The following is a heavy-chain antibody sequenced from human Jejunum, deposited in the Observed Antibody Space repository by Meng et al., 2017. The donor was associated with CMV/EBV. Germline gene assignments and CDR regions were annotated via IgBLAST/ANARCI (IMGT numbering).Heavy chain of an antibody. CDR3: ARDGRRGVDSSGYYGMDV. V-gene: IGHV3-48*04. D-gene: IGHD3-22*01. J-gene: IGHJ6*02. CDR2: LKPMSSTI. CDR1: LSSDS. Sequence: LSSDSMNWVRRVTAERREWISALKPMSSTINTTASIPPPFLLSRYPAKNSLDLQMNSLRAEDTAVYYCARDGRRGVDSSGYYGMDVWGQGPTVTVSS.